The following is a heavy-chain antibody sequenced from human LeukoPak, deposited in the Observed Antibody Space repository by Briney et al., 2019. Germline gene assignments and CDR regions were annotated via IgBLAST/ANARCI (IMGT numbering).Heavy chain of an antibody. CDR2: IYYSGST. V-gene: IGHV4-59*08. CDR3: ARGVTYYDSSGYPY. Sequence: SETLSLTCTVSGGSISSYYWSWIRQPPGKGLEWIGYIYYSGSTNYNPSPKSRVTISVDTSKNQFSLKLSSVTAADTAVYYCARGVTYYDSSGYPYWGQGTLVNVSS. D-gene: IGHD3-22*01. CDR1: GGSISSYY. J-gene: IGHJ4*02.